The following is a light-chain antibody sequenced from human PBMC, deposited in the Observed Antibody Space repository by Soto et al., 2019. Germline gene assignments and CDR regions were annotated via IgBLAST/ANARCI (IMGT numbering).Light chain of an antibody. Sequence: EIVMTQSPATLSVSPGERATFSCRASQSVNTNLAWYQLKPGQAPRLLIYGASIRATGVPARFSGSGSGTDYTLTISSLQSEDFGVYFCQQRQSWPRTFGQGTKVDIK. CDR3: QQRQSWPRT. CDR2: GAS. CDR1: QSVNTN. V-gene: IGKV3-15*01. J-gene: IGKJ1*01.